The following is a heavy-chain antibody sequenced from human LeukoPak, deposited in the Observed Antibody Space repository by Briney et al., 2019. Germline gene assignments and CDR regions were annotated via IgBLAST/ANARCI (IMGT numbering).Heavy chain of an antibody. J-gene: IGHJ4*02. CDR1: GISFASYW. V-gene: IGHV3-7*01. CDR2: IGQDGIET. CDR3: AIPSSYDGSRYYHAY. Sequence: PGGSLRLSCAASGISFASYWVTWVRQAPGKGLELVANIGQDGIETVYEGSVKGRFTISRDNARNLLFLQMNSLRADDTAVYYCAIPSSYDGSRYYHAYWGQGTLVSVSS. D-gene: IGHD3-22*01.